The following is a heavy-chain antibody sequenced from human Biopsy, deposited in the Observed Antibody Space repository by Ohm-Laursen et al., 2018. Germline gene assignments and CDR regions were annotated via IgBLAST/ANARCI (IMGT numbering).Heavy chain of an antibody. CDR3: VRVRGYSSDRTVPGYFDL. CDR2: VYYTGST. Sequence: PSGTLSLTCPVSGDSISSYYWSWIRQPPGKGLEWIGYVYYTGSTDYNPSLQSRVAISVDTSKNHFSLRLRSVTPADTAIYYCVRVRGYSSDRTVPGYFDLWGRGTLVTVSS. D-gene: IGHD3-22*01. J-gene: IGHJ2*01. V-gene: IGHV4-59*01. CDR1: GDSISSYY.